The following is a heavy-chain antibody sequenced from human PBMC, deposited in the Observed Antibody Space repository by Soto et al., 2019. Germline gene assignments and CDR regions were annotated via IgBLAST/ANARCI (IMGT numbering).Heavy chain of an antibody. J-gene: IGHJ4*02. D-gene: IGHD6-13*01. CDR2: ISGSGGST. Sequence: PGGSLRLSCAASGFTFSSYAMIWVRQAPGKGLEWVSAISGSGGSTYYADSVKGRFTISRDNSKNTLYLQMNSLRAEDTAVYYCAKSLYSSSWSGGDYWGQGTLVTVSS. CDR1: GFTFSSYA. CDR3: AKSLYSSSWSGGDY. V-gene: IGHV3-23*01.